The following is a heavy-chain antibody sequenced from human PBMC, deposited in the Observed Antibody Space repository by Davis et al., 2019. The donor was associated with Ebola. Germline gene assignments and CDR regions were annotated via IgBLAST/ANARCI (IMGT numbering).Heavy chain of an antibody. Sequence: PGGSLRLSCAASGFTFSSYGMHWVRQAPGKGLEWVAVIWYDGSNKYYADSVKGRFTISRDNSKNTLYLQMNSLRAEDTAVYYCARGGEGYGGYVGPDYWGQGTLVTVSS. D-gene: IGHD5-12*01. V-gene: IGHV3-33*01. J-gene: IGHJ4*02. CDR1: GFTFSSYG. CDR3: ARGGEGYGGYVGPDY. CDR2: IWYDGSNK.